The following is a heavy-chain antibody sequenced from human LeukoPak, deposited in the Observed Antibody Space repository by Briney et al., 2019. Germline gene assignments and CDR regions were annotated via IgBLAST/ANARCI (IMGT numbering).Heavy chain of an antibody. CDR1: GYTFTGYY. CDR2: INPNSGGT. CDR3: ARDESVRADGYQSY. J-gene: IGHJ4*02. V-gene: IGHV1-2*02. Sequence: ASVTVSCTASGYTFTGYYMHWVRQAPGQGLEWMGWINPNSGGTNYAQKFQGRVTMTRDTSISTAYMELSRLRSDDTAVYYCARDESVRADGYQSYWGQGTLVTVSS. D-gene: IGHD3-22*01.